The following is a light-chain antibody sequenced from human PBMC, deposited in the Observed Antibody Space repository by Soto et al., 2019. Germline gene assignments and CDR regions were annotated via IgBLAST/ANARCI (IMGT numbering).Light chain of an antibody. CDR3: QHYFSRLPHS. V-gene: IGKV4-1*01. Sequence: DIVMTQSPDSLAVSLGERATINCKSSQRSLYSAINENYLACYQQKPGQPPKLLIYWASTRESGVPDRVSGNVSGTDFDLTISSLQAEDVAVYCGQHYFSRLPHSFRQGTKLEIK. CDR2: WAS. J-gene: IGKJ2*01. CDR1: QRSLYSAINENY.